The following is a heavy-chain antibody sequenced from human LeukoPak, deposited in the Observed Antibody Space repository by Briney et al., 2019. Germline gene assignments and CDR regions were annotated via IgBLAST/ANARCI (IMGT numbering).Heavy chain of an antibody. V-gene: IGHV3-23*01. D-gene: IGHD3-16*01. Sequence: GGSLRLSCAASGFTFRSYGMSRVRQAPGKGLEWVSSLSGSGGSTYYADSVKGRFTISRDNSKNTLFLHMNSLRAEDTAVYYCAKALGGYDFDYWGQGTLVTVSS. CDR1: GFTFRSYG. CDR2: LSGSGGST. CDR3: AKALGGYDFDY. J-gene: IGHJ4*02.